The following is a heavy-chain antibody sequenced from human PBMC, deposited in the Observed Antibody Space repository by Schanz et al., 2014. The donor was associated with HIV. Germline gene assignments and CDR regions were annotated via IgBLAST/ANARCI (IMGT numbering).Heavy chain of an antibody. J-gene: IGHJ4*02. CDR3: ARDRCNGGSCGLGY. CDR1: GYDFSDYS. Sequence: QVRLVQSGGEVKKPGASVRVSCKALGYDFSDYSITWVRHVPGQGLEWLGLISIYNERTYFGQGSDWRLTMTIERPASPAYLKRRSLTPADTAVYYCARDRCNGGSCGLGYWGQGTLVTVSS. D-gene: IGHD2-15*01. V-gene: IGHV1-18*01. CDR2: ISIYNERT.